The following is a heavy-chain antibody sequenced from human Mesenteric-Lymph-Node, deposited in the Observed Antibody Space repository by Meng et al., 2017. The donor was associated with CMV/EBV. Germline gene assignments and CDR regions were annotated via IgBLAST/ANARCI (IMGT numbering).Heavy chain of an antibody. J-gene: IGHJ4*02. Sequence: GGSLRLSCAASGFTFSTYTMNWVRQAAGKGLEWVSFTRNDGRDKYYGDSVKGRFTISRDNSKNILYLQMSSLRVEDTALYYCVRDADWGFDYWGQGTLVTVSS. CDR1: GFTFSTYT. V-gene: IGHV3-30*02. CDR2: TRNDGRDK. D-gene: IGHD7-27*01. CDR3: VRDADWGFDY.